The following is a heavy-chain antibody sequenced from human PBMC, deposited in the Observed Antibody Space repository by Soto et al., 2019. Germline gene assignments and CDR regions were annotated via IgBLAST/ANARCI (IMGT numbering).Heavy chain of an antibody. Sequence: SETLSLTCAVYGGSFSAYYWRWIRQPPGKGLEWIGEINHSGGTSYNPSLKSRVTISVDTSKSQFSLKLTSVTAADRAVYYCARGSVDTVDSSGFYEYWVQAT. CDR1: GGSFSAYY. D-gene: IGHD3-22*01. CDR3: ARGSVDTVDSSGFYEY. CDR2: INHSGGT. V-gene: IGHV4-34*01. J-gene: IGHJ4*03.